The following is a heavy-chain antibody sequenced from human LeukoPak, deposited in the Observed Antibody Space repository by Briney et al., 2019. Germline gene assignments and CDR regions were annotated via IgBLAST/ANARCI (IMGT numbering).Heavy chain of an antibody. CDR3: ARDGEMATIRSNWFDP. D-gene: IGHD5-24*01. Sequence: GASVKASCKASGYTFTSYGISWVRQAPGQGLEWMGWISAYNGNTNYAQKLQGRVTMTTDTSTSTAYMELRSLRSDDTAVYYCARDGEMATIRSNWFDPWGQGTLVTVSS. V-gene: IGHV1-18*01. CDR1: GYTFTSYG. J-gene: IGHJ5*02. CDR2: ISAYNGNT.